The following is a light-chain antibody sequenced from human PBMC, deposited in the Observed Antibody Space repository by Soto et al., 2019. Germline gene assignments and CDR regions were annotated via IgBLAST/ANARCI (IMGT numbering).Light chain of an antibody. Sequence: EIVLTQSPDTLSLSPGERATLSCRASQSVRSSLAWYQQKPGQAPRLLIYDASNSATGIPARFSGSGSGTDFTLTISSLQPEDVALYYCQQRSNWPPEVTFGPVTKVDIK. CDR3: QQRSNWPPEVT. V-gene: IGKV3-11*01. CDR2: DAS. J-gene: IGKJ3*01. CDR1: QSVRSS.